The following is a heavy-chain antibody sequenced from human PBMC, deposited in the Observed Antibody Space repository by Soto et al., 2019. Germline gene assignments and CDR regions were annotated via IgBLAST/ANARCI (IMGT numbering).Heavy chain of an antibody. CDR2: IKQDGSEK. Sequence: EVQLVESGGGLVQPGGSLRLSCAASGFTFSSHWMSWVRQAPGKGLEWVANIKQDGSEKYYVDSVKGRFTISRDNAKNSLYLQMNSLRAEDTAVYHCAGDIRGYAYAPFDYWGQGTLVRVSS. J-gene: IGHJ4*02. V-gene: IGHV3-7*05. CDR1: GFTFSSHW. D-gene: IGHD3-10*01. CDR3: AGDIRGYAYAPFDY.